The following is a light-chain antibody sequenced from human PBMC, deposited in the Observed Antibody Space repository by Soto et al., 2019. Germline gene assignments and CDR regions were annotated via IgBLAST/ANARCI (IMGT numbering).Light chain of an antibody. CDR1: QSVSSN. CDR2: GAS. CDR3: QQYNNWPPGRT. Sequence: EIVMTQSPATLSVSPGERATLSCRASQSVSSNLAWYQQKPGQAPRLLIYGASTRATGIPARFSGIGSGTEFTPTITSLQSEDFAVYYCQQYNNWPPGRTFGQGTKVEIK. V-gene: IGKV3-15*01. J-gene: IGKJ1*01.